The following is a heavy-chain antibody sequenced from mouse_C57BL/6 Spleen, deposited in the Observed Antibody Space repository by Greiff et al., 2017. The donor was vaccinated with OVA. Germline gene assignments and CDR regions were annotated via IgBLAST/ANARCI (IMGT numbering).Heavy chain of an antibody. J-gene: IGHJ2*01. Sequence: VQLQQPGAELVKPGASVKLSCKASGYTFTSYWMHWVKQRPGRGLEWIGRIDPNSGGTKYNEKFKSKATLTVDKPSSTAYMQLSSLTSEDSAVYYCARRYYGSFYYFDYWGQGTTLTVSS. CDR3: ARRYYGSFYYFDY. V-gene: IGHV1-72*01. D-gene: IGHD1-1*01. CDR2: IDPNSGGT. CDR1: GYTFTSYW.